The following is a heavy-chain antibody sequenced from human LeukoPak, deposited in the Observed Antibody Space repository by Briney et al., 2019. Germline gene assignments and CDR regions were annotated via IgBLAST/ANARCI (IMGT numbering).Heavy chain of an antibody. J-gene: IGHJ4*02. CDR3: ANYERYYDILTGCLNYFDY. Sequence: GGSLRLSCAASGLTFSSYAMSWVRQAPGKGLEWVSAISGSGGSTYYADSVKGRFTISRDNSKNTLYLQMNSLRAEDTAVYYCANYERYYDILTGCLNYFDYWGQGTLVTVSS. CDR2: ISGSGGST. D-gene: IGHD3-9*01. V-gene: IGHV3-23*01. CDR1: GLTFSSYA.